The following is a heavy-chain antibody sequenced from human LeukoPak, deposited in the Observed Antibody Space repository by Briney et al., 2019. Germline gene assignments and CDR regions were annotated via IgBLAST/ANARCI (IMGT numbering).Heavy chain of an antibody. CDR1: GFTFSSYS. CDR2: ISRSSYI. V-gene: IGHV3-21*01. J-gene: IGHJ5*02. Sequence: GGSLRLSCAASGFTFSSYSMNWVRQAPGKGLEWVSSISRSSYIYYADSVKGRFTISRDNAKNSLYLQMNSLRAEDTAVYYCARDARTLYYYDSSGYQEVWFDPWGQGTLVSVAS. CDR3: ARDARTLYYYDSSGYQEVWFDP. D-gene: IGHD3-22*01.